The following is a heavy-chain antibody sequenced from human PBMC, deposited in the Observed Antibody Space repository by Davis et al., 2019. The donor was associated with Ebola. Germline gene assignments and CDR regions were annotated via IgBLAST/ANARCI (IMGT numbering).Heavy chain of an antibody. CDR3: VRFGRGAY. CDR1: DGSISSHY. Sequence: PSETLSLTCSFSDGSISSHYWNWIRQPPGKGLEWLGIIYDSGRTNYNPSLKSRVTISADTSKNQFSLNLRSVTAADTAVYYRVRFGRGAYWGQGTLVTVSS. CDR2: IYDSGRT. V-gene: IGHV4-59*11. J-gene: IGHJ4*02. D-gene: IGHD3-16*01.